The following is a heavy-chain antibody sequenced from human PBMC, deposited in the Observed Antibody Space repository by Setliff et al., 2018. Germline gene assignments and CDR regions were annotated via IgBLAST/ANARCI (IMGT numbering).Heavy chain of an antibody. CDR2: ISHSGSA. CDR3: ARGGPTLTISRVLVVSSFDP. J-gene: IGHJ5*02. CDR1: GYSISSGNY. Sequence: SETLSLTCAVSGYSISSGNYWGWIRQPPGKGLEWIGSISHSGSAYYNPSLKSRVTISLDMSKNQFSLKLSSVTAADTATYYCARGGPTLTISRVLVVSSFDPWGQGSRVTVSS. D-gene: IGHD3-3*01. V-gene: IGHV4-38-2*01.